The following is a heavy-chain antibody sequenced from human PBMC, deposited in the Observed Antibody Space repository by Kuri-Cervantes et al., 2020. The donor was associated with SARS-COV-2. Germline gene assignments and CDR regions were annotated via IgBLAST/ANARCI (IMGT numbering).Heavy chain of an antibody. CDR3: TTERSYYDFWSGYFGYFDY. CDR1: GFTFSNAW. J-gene: IGHJ4*02. V-gene: IGHV3-15*07. D-gene: IGHD3-3*01. CDR2: IKSKTDGGTT. Sequence: GESLKISCAASGFTFSNAWMNWVRQAPGKGLECVGRIKSKTDGGTTDYAAPVKGRFTISRDDSKNTLYLQMNSLKTEDTAVYYCTTERSYYDFWSGYFGYFDYWGQGTLVTVSS.